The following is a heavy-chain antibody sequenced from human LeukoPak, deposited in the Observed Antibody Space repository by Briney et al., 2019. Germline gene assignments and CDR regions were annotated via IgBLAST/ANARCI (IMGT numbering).Heavy chain of an antibody. Sequence: SETLSLTCTVSGGSISSYYWSWFRQHPGKGLEWIGYIYYSGSTNYNPSLKSRVTISVDTSKNQFSLKLSSVTAADTAVYYCARHSGYSGYNYDWGQGTLVTVSS. CDR1: GGSISSYY. D-gene: IGHD5-12*01. V-gene: IGHV4-59*01. J-gene: IGHJ4*02. CDR2: IYYSGST. CDR3: ARHSGYSGYNYD.